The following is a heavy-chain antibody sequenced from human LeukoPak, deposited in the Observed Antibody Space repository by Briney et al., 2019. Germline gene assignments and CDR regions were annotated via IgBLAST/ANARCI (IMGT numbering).Heavy chain of an antibody. Sequence: KASETLSLTCTVSGGSIRSYYWSWIRQPPGKGLEWIGYIYYSGRTNYNPSLKSRVTISVDTSKNQFSLKLSSVTAADTAVYYCARYGSGSYYWDYYMDVWGKGTTVTISS. V-gene: IGHV4-59*01. CDR1: GGSIRSYY. CDR2: IYYSGRT. D-gene: IGHD3-10*01. J-gene: IGHJ6*03. CDR3: ARYGSGSYYWDYYMDV.